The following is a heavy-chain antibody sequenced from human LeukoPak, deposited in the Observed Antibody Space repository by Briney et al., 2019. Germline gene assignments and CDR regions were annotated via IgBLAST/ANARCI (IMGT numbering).Heavy chain of an antibody. CDR2: IKSKSAGGKT. Sequence: GGSLRLSCAASGFTFSIYWMSWVRQAPGKGLEWVGRIKSKSAGGKTDYAAPMKGRFTISRDDSKNTLYLQMNSLKTEDTAVYYCTAEYDSSGYYPWFFDLWGRGTLVTASS. CDR3: TAEYDSSGYYPWFFDL. CDR1: GFTFSIYW. J-gene: IGHJ2*01. V-gene: IGHV3-15*01. D-gene: IGHD3-22*01.